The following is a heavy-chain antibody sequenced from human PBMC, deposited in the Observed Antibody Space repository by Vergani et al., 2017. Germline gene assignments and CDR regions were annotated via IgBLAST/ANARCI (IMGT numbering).Heavy chain of an antibody. CDR2: VSFRGDT. V-gene: IGHV4-59*02. CDR3: ARSRIYYGAGSPDY. J-gene: IGHJ4*02. Sequence: QVKLQESGPGLVKPSETLSLTCTVSGASVNSYYWSWIQQPPGKGLEWMGYVSFRGDTLYDPSVKGRMTISLNTSSNQFSLYLTSVTAADTAVYYCARSRIYYGAGSPDYWGQGTLVTVSS. CDR1: GASVNSYY. D-gene: IGHD3-10*01.